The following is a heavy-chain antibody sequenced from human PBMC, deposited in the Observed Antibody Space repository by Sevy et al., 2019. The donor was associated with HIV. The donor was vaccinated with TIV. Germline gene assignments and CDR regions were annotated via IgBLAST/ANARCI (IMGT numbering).Heavy chain of an antibody. CDR3: ARVLRVVRNEYFDY. CDR1: GFIFSNYS. CDR2: ISGRSSYI. J-gene: IGHJ4*02. Sequence: GGSRRLSCAASGFIFSNYSMNWVRQAPGKGLEWVSSISGRSSYIYNADSVKGRFTISRDNAKNSLYLQMNSLRAEDTAVYYCARVLRVVRNEYFDYWGQGTLVTVSS. D-gene: IGHD2-2*01. V-gene: IGHV3-21*01.